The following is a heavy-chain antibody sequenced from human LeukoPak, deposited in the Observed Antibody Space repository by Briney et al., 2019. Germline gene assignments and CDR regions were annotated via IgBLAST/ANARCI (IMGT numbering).Heavy chain of an antibody. CDR3: ARHIRNNYYDILTGYYDPYFDY. D-gene: IGHD3-9*01. V-gene: IGHV4-59*08. Sequence: SETLSPTCTVSGGSISSYYWSWIRQPPGKGLEWIGYIYYSGSTNYNPSLKSRVTISVDTSKNQFSLKLSSVTAADTAVYYCARHIRNNYYDILTGYYDPYFDYWGQGTLVTVSS. CDR2: IYYSGST. CDR1: GGSISSYY. J-gene: IGHJ4*02.